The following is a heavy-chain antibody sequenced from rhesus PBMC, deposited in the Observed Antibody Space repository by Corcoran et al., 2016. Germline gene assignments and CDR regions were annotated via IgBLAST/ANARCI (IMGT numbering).Heavy chain of an antibody. CDR1: GFTFSSYG. CDR3: AKSSYYYYFDY. CDR2: ISNGGSNT. D-gene: IGHD3-22*01. V-gene: IGHV3S5*01. J-gene: IGHJ4*01. Sequence: EVQLVESGGGLVQPGGSLSLSCADSGFTFSSYGMSWVRQAPGKGVEGVSYISNGGSNTYYADSGKVRVAISRDNSKNTLSLQINSLRDEDTAVYYCAKSSYYYYFDYWGQGVLVTVSS.